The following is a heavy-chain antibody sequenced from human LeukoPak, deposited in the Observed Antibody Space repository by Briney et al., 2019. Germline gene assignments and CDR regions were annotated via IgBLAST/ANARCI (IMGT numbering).Heavy chain of an antibody. CDR2: ISDSGGRI. CDR1: GLTLSNYG. J-gene: IGHJ4*02. Sequence: PGGSLRLSCAVPGLTLSNYGMSWVRQAPGEGLEWVAGISDSGGRINYADSVKGRFTIYSDKPENTPYLKLHRLRAAFPVLSFWAKRGVVIRVILVGFHKEAYYFDSWGQGALFTVSS. CDR3: AKRGVVIRVILVGFHKEAYYFDS. V-gene: IGHV3-23*01. D-gene: IGHD2-8*02.